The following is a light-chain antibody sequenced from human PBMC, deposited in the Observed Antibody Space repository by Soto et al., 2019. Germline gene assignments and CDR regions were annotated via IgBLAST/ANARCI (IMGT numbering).Light chain of an antibody. V-gene: IGKV1-39*01. CDR3: QQSYSTPWT. Sequence: DIQMTQSPSSLSASVGGRVTITCRASQSSSSYLNLYQQKPGKATKLLIYAASSLQSGVPSRISGSVSGTDITLTISSLQPEAFATYYSQQSYSTPWTFGQGTKADIK. CDR2: AAS. J-gene: IGKJ1*01. CDR1: QSSSSY.